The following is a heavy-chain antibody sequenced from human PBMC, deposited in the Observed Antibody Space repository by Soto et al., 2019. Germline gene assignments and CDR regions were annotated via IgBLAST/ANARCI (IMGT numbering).Heavy chain of an antibody. J-gene: IGHJ6*02. CDR1: GGSFSGYY. D-gene: IGHD3-22*01. CDR2: INHSGST. V-gene: IGHV4-34*01. CDR3: ARGALDSSGYSTGMDV. Sequence: NPSETLSLTCAVYGGSFSGYYWSWIRQPPGKGLGWIGEINHSGSTNYNPSLKSRVTISVDTSKNQFSLKLSSVTAADTAVYYCARGALDSSGYSTGMDVWGQGTTVTVSS.